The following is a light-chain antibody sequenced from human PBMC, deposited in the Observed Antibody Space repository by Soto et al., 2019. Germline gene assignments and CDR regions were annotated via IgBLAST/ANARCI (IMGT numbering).Light chain of an antibody. CDR2: DAS. V-gene: IGKV3-11*01. Sequence: EIVLTQSPATLSLSPGERATLSCRASQSVSSYLALYQQKPGQAPRLLIYDASNRATGIPARFSGSGSGTDFTLTISSLEPDDFATYYCQHYNSYSEAFGQGTKV. CDR3: QHYNSYSEA. CDR1: QSVSSY. J-gene: IGKJ1*01.